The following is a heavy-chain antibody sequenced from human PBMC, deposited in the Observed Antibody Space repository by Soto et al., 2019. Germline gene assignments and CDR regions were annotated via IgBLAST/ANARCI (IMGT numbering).Heavy chain of an antibody. D-gene: IGHD3-3*01. CDR1: GGTFSSYA. Sequence: QVRLVQSGAEVKKPGSSVKVSCEASGGTFSSYAVTWVRQAPGQGLEWVGGIIPIVTTPNYAQKVQGRLTFSADKSTTTSYLELSSLRPEVKGVYYCARASYHFRSLYHYYGMDVWGQGTMVIVSS. V-gene: IGHV1-69*06. CDR3: ARASYHFRSLYHYYGMDV. J-gene: IGHJ6*02. CDR2: IIPIVTTP.